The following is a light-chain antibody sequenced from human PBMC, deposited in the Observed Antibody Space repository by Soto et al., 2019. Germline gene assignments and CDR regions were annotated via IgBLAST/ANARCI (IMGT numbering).Light chain of an antibody. CDR1: ILAKKY. CDR3: YSASDNDLL. CDR2: QDS. V-gene: IGLV3-27*01. Sequence: SYELTQPSAVSVSPGQTARITCSGDILAKKYGRWLQQKPGQAPALIIYQDSERPSGIPERFSGSSSGTTVTLTISGAQVEDEADYYCYSASDNDLLFGGGTKLTVL. J-gene: IGLJ2*01.